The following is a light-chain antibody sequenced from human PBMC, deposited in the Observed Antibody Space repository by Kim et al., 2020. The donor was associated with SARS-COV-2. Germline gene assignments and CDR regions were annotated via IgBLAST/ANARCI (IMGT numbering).Light chain of an antibody. CDR2: GKN. CDR1: SLRSYY. Sequence: LGQRVRITCQGDSLRSYYASWNKQKPGQAPVLVIYGKNNRPSGIPDRFSGSSSGNTASLTITGAQAEDEADYYCNSRDSSGNHLGVFGGGTQLTVL. J-gene: IGLJ2*01. CDR3: NSRDSSGNHLGV. V-gene: IGLV3-19*01.